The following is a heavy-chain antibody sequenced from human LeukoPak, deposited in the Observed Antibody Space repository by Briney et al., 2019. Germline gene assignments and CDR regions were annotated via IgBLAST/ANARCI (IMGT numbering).Heavy chain of an antibody. V-gene: IGHV4-39*07. CDR1: GGTISTSSYY. J-gene: IGHJ4*02. D-gene: IGHD1-26*01. Sequence: QSSETLSLTCTVSGGTISTSSYYFAWIRQPPGKGLEWIGSVYYSGSTYYHPSLKSRVTISIDTSKNQFSLNLNSVTAADTAVYYCARAPSGVSFDYWGQGTLVTGSS. CDR2: VYYSGST. CDR3: ARAPSGVSFDY.